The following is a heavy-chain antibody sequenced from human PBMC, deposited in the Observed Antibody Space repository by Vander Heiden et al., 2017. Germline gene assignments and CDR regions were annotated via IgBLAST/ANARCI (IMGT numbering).Heavy chain of an antibody. J-gene: IGHJ3*02. Sequence: QVQLQESGPGLVKPSETLSLTCTGSGGSISRYNWSWIRQPPGKGLEWIGYIYYSGSTNYNPSLKSRVTISVDTSKNQFSLKLSSVTAADTAVYYCARAVYSSLLAFDIWGQGTMVTVSS. V-gene: IGHV4-59*01. CDR1: GGSISRYN. CDR3: ARAVYSSLLAFDI. D-gene: IGHD6-19*01. CDR2: IYYSGST.